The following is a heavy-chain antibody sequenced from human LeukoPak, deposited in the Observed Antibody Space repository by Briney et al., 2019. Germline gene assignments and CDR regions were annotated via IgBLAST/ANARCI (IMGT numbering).Heavy chain of an antibody. CDR3: ARDRRSSSPYYYYYMDV. D-gene: IGHD6-6*01. V-gene: IGHV4-38-2*02. J-gene: IGHJ6*03. CDR1: GYSISSGYY. CDR2: IYHSGST. Sequence: SETLSLTCTVSGYSISSGYYWGWIRQPPGKGLEWIGSIYHSGSTYYNPSLKSRVTISVDTSKNQFSLKLSSVTAADTAVYYCARDRRSSSPYYYYYMDVGGKGTTVTVSS.